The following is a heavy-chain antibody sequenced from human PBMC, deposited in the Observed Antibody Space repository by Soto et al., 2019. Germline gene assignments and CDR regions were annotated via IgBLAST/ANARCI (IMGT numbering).Heavy chain of an antibody. J-gene: IGHJ6*02. D-gene: IGHD2-15*01. CDR2: IVVGSGNT. V-gene: IGHV1-58*01. CDR3: AAASPVVAASPRHYYYGMDV. CDR1: GFTFTSSA. Sequence: SVKVSCKASGFTFTSSAVQWVRQARGQRLEWIGWIVVGSGNTNYAQKFQERVTITRDMSTSTAYMELSSLRSEDTAVYYCAAASPVVAASPRHYYYGMDVWGQGTTVTVSS.